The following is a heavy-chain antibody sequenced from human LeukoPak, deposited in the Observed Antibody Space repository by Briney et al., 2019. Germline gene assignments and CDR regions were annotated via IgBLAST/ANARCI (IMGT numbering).Heavy chain of an antibody. D-gene: IGHD3-10*01. Sequence: GGSLRLSCAASGFTFSSYWMHWVRQAPGKGLVWVSRINTDGSSTSYADSVKGRFTISRDNAKNTLSLQLNSLRIDDTALYYCAKDHYYSGAGGPDSWGQGTLVTVSS. CDR3: AKDHYYSGAGGPDS. V-gene: IGHV3-74*01. CDR2: INTDGSST. CDR1: GFTFSSYW. J-gene: IGHJ4*02.